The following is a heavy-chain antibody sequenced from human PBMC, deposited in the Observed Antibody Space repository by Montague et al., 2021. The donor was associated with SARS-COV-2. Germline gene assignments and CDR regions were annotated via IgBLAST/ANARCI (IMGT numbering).Heavy chain of an antibody. J-gene: IGHJ4*02. CDR1: GDSISSSSYN. V-gene: IGHV4-39*01. D-gene: IGHD1-1*01. Sequence: SETLSLTCTVSGDSISSSSYNWGWIRQPPGKGLEWIGSVHYNGRTYYNPSLKSRVTIYVDTSKNQIPLRLSSVTAADTAVYYSTRHVHMTWPEPSPGFDYWGQGTLVTVSS. CDR3: TRHVHMTWPEPSPGFDY. CDR2: VHYNGRT.